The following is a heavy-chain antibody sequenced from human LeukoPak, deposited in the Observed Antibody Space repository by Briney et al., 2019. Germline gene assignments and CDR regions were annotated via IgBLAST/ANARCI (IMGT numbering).Heavy chain of an antibody. J-gene: IGHJ6*02. D-gene: IGHD4-17*01. CDR1: GFTFSSYA. Sequence: AGGSLRLSCAASGFTFSSYAMSWVRQAPGKGLEWVSAISGSGGSTYYADSVKGRFTISRDNSKNTLYLQMSSLRAEDTAVYYCSKIMTTVRYFWYGVDVWGQGTTVTVSS. CDR2: ISGSGGST. V-gene: IGHV3-23*01. CDR3: SKIMTTVRYFWYGVDV.